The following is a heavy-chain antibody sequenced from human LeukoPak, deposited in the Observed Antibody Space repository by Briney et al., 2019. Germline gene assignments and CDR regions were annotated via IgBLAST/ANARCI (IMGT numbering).Heavy chain of an antibody. J-gene: IGHJ4*02. CDR2: ISSSSSYI. V-gene: IGHV3-21*01. CDR3: AIPNAADPGYFDY. D-gene: IGHD1-1*01. Sequence: GGSLRLSCAASGFTFSSYSMNWVRQAPGKGLEWVSSISSSSSYIYYADSAKGRFTISRDNAKNSLYLQMNSLRAEDTAVYYCAIPNAADPGYFDYWGQGTLVTVSS. CDR1: GFTFSSYS.